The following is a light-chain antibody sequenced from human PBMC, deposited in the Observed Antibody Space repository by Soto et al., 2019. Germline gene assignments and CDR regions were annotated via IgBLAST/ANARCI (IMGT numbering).Light chain of an antibody. J-gene: IGKJ1*01. CDR2: DAS. Sequence: EIVMTQSPATLSVSPGERAALSCRASQSVSSKLAWYRQRPGQAPRLLIYDASNRATGIPARFSGNGSGTDFTLTISSLEPEDFAVYYCQQRSNWPPWTFGQGTKVDIK. V-gene: IGKV3-11*01. CDR3: QQRSNWPPWT. CDR1: QSVSSK.